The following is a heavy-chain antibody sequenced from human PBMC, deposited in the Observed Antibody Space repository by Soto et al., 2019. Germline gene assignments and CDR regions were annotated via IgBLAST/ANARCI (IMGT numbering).Heavy chain of an antibody. V-gene: IGHV1-18*01. CDR2: ISAYNGNT. CDR1: GDTFTSYG. J-gene: IGHJ6*03. D-gene: IGHD2-8*01. CDR3: ARDAVSCTNGVCYIYYYYYMGV. Sequence: GASVKVSCKASGDTFTSYGISWVRQAPGQGLEWMGWISAYNGNTNYAQKLQGRVTMTTDTSTSTAYMELRSLRSDDTAVYYCARDAVSCTNGVCYIYYYYYMGVWGKGTTVTVSS.